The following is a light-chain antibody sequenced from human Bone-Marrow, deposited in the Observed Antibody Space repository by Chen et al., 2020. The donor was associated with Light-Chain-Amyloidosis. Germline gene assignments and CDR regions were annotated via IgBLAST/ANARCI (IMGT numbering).Light chain of an antibody. CDR3: QVWDRSSDRPV. CDR2: DDS. CDR1: NIGSTS. J-gene: IGLJ3*02. Sequence: SYVLTKPSSVSVAPGQTATIAWGGNNIGSTSVHWYQQTPGQAPLLVVSDDSDRPSGIPERLSGADSGNTATLTISRVEAGDEADYYCQVWDRSSDRPVFGGVTKLTVL. V-gene: IGLV3-21*02.